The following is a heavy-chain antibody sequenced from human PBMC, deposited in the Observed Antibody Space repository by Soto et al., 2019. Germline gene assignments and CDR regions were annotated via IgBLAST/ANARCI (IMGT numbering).Heavy chain of an antibody. CDR3: AREPGSPDCSGGSCYPTNDAFDI. J-gene: IGHJ3*02. CDR2: INPNSGGT. Sequence: GASVKVSCKASGYTFTGYYMHWVRQAPGQGLEWMGWINPNSGGTNYAQKFQGWVTMTRDTSISTAYMELSRLRSDDTAVYYCAREPGSPDCSGGSCYPTNDAFDIWGQGTMVTVSS. CDR1: GYTFTGYY. D-gene: IGHD2-15*01. V-gene: IGHV1-2*04.